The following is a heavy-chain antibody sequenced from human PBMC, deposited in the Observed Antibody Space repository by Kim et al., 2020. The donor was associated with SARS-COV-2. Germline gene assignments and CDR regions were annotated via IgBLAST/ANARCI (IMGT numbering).Heavy chain of an antibody. D-gene: IGHD1-26*01. CDR3: ASRRYTGTYYYFDY. CDR1: GFTFSGYR. J-gene: IGHJ4*02. V-gene: IGHV3-74*01. CDR2: INSDGGST. Sequence: GGSLRLSCAASGFTFSGYRMNWVRQAPGKGLEWVSRINSDGGSTSYEDSAKGRFTISRDNAKSTLYLQMNSLRAEDTDVYYCASRRYTGTYYYFDYWGQG.